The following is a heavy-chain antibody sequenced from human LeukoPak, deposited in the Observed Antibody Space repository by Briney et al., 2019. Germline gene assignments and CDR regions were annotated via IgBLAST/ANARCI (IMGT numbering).Heavy chain of an antibody. J-gene: IGHJ5*02. D-gene: IGHD3-10*01. CDR1: GGSISSSSYY. CDR3: ARGLRFHIGSGNWFDL. V-gene: IGHV4-39*07. Sequence: PSETLSLTCTVSGGSISSSSYYWGWIRQPPGKGPAWIGEIDHSGSTNYDPSLESRVTLSVDTSKNQVSLTLNSVTAADTAVYYCARGLRFHIGSGNWFDLWGQGTLVTVSS. CDR2: IDHSGST.